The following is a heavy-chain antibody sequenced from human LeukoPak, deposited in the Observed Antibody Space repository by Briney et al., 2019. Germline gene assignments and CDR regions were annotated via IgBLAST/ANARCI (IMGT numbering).Heavy chain of an antibody. CDR3: ARVHILTGYHYYYYMDV. V-gene: IGHV4-59*01. CDR2: IYYSGST. D-gene: IGHD3-9*01. CDR1: GGSISSYY. Sequence: PSETLSLTCTVSGGSISSYYWSWIRQPPGKGLEWIGYIYYSGSTNYNPSLKSRVTISVDTSKNQFSLKLSSVTAADTAVYYCARVHILTGYHYYYYMDVWGKGTTVTISS. J-gene: IGHJ6*03.